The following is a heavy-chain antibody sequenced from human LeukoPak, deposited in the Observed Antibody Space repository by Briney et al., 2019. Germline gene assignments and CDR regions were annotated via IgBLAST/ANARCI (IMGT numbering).Heavy chain of an antibody. CDR1: GFTFSSYA. V-gene: IGHV3-30-3*01. CDR2: ISYDGSNK. D-gene: IGHD3-9*01. CDR3: ASMPSSSYDILTGFSFGY. Sequence: GGSLRLSCAASGFTFSSYAMHWVRQAPGKGLEWVAVISYDGSNKYYADSVKGRFTISRDNSKNTLYLQMNSLRAEDTAVYYCASMPSSSYDILTGFSFGYWGQGTLVTVSS. J-gene: IGHJ4*02.